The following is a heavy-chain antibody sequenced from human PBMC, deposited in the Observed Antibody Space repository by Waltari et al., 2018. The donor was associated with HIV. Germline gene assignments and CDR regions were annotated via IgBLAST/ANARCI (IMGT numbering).Heavy chain of an antibody. CDR1: GLPFSGYN. V-gene: IGHV3-48*02. Sequence: EVQLVESGGGLVQPGGSLRLSCAASGLPFSGYNMNWVRQAPGRGLEWISYISSGSGTMSFADSVKGRFTISRDNAKNSLYLQVNSLRDEDTAVYYCARDSRIYSYGFDIWGQGTTVTVSS. J-gene: IGHJ3*02. D-gene: IGHD4-4*01. CDR3: ARDSRIYSYGFDI. CDR2: ISSGSGTM.